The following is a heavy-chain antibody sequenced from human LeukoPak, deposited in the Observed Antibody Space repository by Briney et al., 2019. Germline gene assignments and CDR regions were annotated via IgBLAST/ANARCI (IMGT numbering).Heavy chain of an antibody. Sequence: SETLSLTCTVSGGSISSYYWSWIRQPPGKGLEWIGYIYYSGSTNYNPSLKSRVTISVDTSKNQFSLKLSAVTAADTAVYYCARDRSGYSYDFDYWGQGTLVTVSS. CDR3: ARDRSGYSYDFDY. J-gene: IGHJ4*02. D-gene: IGHD5-18*01. CDR1: GGSISSYY. CDR2: IYYSGST. V-gene: IGHV4-59*12.